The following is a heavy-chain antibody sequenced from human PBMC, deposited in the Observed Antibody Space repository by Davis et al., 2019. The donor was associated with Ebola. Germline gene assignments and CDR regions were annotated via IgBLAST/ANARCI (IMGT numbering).Heavy chain of an antibody. CDR3: SGSCPDY. Sequence: GESLQIPCEASGFTFSGTAMHWVRQAYGKGLEWVGSIRSKANSYATAYAASVKGRFTTARDDSKNTAYLQMNSLKTEDTAVYYCSGSCPDYWCQGTLVTVSS. V-gene: IGHV3-73*01. CDR2: IRSKANSYAT. J-gene: IGHJ4*02. CDR1: GFTFSGTA. D-gene: IGHD2-15*01.